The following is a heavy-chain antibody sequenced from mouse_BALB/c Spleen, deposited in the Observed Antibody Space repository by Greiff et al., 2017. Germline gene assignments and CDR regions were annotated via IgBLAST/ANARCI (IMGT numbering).Heavy chain of an antibody. Sequence: EVKLQESGPGLVKPSQSLSLTCSVTGYSITSGYYWNWIRQFPGNKLEWMGYISYDGSNNYNPSLKNRISITRDTSKNQFFLKLNSVTTEDTATYYCARYGNYVTLDYWGQGTSVTVSS. CDR2: ISYDGSN. CDR1: GYSITSGYY. CDR3: ARYGNYVTLDY. J-gene: IGHJ4*01. V-gene: IGHV3-6*02. D-gene: IGHD2-1*01.